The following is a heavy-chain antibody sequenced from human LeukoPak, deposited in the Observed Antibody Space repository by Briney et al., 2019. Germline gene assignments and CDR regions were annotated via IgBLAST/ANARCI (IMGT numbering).Heavy chain of an antibody. CDR2: INPNSGGT. J-gene: IGHJ4*02. D-gene: IGHD3-16*02. CDR1: GYTFTGYY. V-gene: IGHV1-2*02. CDR3: ARSAGLKSTYYDYVWGSYRHPFDFDY. Sequence: ASVKVSCKASGYTFTGYYMHWVRQAPGQGLEWMGWINPNSGGTNYAQKFQGRVTMTRDTSISTAYMELSRLRSDDTAVYYCARSAGLKSTYYDYVWGSYRHPFDFDYWGQGTLVTVSS.